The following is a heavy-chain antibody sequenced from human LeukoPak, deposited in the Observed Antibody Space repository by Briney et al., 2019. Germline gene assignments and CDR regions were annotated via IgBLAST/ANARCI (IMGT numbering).Heavy chain of an antibody. V-gene: IGHV3-23*01. D-gene: IGHD3-3*01. J-gene: IGHJ4*02. CDR2: ISGSGGST. CDR1: GFTFSSYA. CDR3: AKSRITIFGVVTPFDY. Sequence: PGGSLRLSCAASGFTFSSYAMSWVRQAPGKGLEWVSAISGSGGSTYYADSVKGRFTISRNNSKNTLYLQMNSLRAEDTAVYYCAKSRITIFGVVTPFDYWGQGTLVTVSS.